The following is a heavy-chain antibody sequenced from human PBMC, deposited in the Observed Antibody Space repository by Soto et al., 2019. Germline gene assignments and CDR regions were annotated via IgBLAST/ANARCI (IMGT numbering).Heavy chain of an antibody. CDR3: ARNGQTYYYYFFDN. Sequence: QVQLVQSGAEVKKPGASVKVSCKASGYTLTHYYMHWVRQAPGQGPEWVGVINPSTLVTSYAQKFQGRVTMTRDTSTSTVYMELNSLISEDTAVYYCARNGQTYYYYFFDNWGQRTLVTVSS. CDR2: INPSTLVT. CDR1: GYTLTHYY. J-gene: IGHJ4*02. D-gene: IGHD3-10*01. V-gene: IGHV1-46*01.